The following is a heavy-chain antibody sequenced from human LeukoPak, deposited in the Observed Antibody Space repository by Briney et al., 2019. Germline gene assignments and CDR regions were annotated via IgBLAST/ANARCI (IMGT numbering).Heavy chain of an antibody. D-gene: IGHD2-8*01. CDR2: IKSDGSEK. CDR1: GFTFSSYE. J-gene: IGHJ4*02. Sequence: GGSLRLSCAASGFTFSSYEMNWVRQAPGKGLEWVANIKSDGSEKYYGDSLKGRFTISRDNAKNSLYLQMNSLRAEDTAVYYCARGYCANGVCYIRYYFDFWGQGTLVTVSS. CDR3: ARGYCANGVCYIRYYFDF. V-gene: IGHV3-7*01.